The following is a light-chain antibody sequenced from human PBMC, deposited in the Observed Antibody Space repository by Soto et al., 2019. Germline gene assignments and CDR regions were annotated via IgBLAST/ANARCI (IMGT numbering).Light chain of an antibody. J-gene: IGKJ1*01. Sequence: EIVMTQSPATLSVSPGETTRLSCRASQSINSDVAWYPQKVGQTPRLLIHGASTRATGIAARFSGSGSGTEFTLTISRLEPEDFAVYYCQQYGSSGTFGQGTKVDIK. CDR1: QSINSD. CDR3: QQYGSSGT. CDR2: GAS. V-gene: IGKV3D-15*01.